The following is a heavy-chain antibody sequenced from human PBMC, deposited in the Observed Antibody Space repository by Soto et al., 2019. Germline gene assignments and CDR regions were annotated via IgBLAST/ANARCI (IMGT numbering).Heavy chain of an antibody. J-gene: IGHJ6*03. CDR1: GYTFTSYG. V-gene: IGHV1-18*01. D-gene: IGHD3-3*01. Sequence: ASVKVSCKASGYTFTSYGISWVRQAPGQGLEWMGWISAYNGNTNYAQKLQGRVTMTTDTSTSTAYMELRSLRSDDTAVYYCARETYYDFWSGYYRNYYYYYMDVWGKGTTVTVSS. CDR3: ARETYYDFWSGYYRNYYYYYMDV. CDR2: ISAYNGNT.